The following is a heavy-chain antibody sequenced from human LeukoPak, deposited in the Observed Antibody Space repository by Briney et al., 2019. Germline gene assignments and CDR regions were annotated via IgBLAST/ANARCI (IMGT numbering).Heavy chain of an antibody. CDR1: GGSISSGGYY. D-gene: IGHD3-22*01. CDR2: IYYSGST. J-gene: IGHJ3*02. CDR3: ARTGAYYDSSGYYLPPNAFDI. V-gene: IGHV4-31*03. Sequence: SQTLSLTCTVSGGSISSGGYYWSWIRQHPGKGLEWIGYIYYSGSTYYNPSLKSRVTISVDTSKNQFSLKLGSVTAADTAVYYCARTGAYYDSSGYYLPPNAFDIWGQGTMVTVSS.